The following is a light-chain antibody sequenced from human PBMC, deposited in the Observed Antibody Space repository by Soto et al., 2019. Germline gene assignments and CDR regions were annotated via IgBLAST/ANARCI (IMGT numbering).Light chain of an antibody. V-gene: IGKV3-20*01. CDR1: QSVSSSY. CDR2: GAS. CDR3: QQYGSSPLLT. J-gene: IGKJ4*01. Sequence: EIVLTQSTGTLSLSPGERATLSCRASQSVSSSYLARYQQKPGQAPRLLIYGASSRATGIPDRFSGSGSGTDFTLTISRLEPEDFAVYYCQQYGSSPLLTFGGGTKVEIK.